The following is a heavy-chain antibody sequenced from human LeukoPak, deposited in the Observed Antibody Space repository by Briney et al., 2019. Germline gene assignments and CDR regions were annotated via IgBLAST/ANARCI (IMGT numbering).Heavy chain of an antibody. V-gene: IGHV3-23*01. D-gene: IGHD6-6*01. CDR1: GFAFSTYA. J-gene: IGHJ4*02. Sequence: GESLRLSCAASGFAFSTYAMSWVRQAPGMGLEWVSAISGSGGGTYYADSVKGRFTISRDNAKNTLYLLMNNLRAEDTAVYYCAKEDSSSSRYYFEYWGQGTLVTVSS. CDR2: ISGSGGGT. CDR3: AKEDSSSSRYYFEY.